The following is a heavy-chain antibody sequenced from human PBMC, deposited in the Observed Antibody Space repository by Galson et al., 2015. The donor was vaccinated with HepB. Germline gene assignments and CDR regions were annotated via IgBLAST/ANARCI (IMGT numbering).Heavy chain of an antibody. Sequence: ESLSLTCAVSGGSISSSNWWSWVRQPPGKGLEWIGEIYHSGSTNYNPSLKSRVTISVDKSKNQFSLKLSSVTAADTAVYYCARGAPVTFGGTTLDYWGQGTLVTVSS. CDR3: ARGAPVTFGGTTLDY. CDR1: GGSISSSNW. D-gene: IGHD3-16*01. CDR2: IYHSGST. V-gene: IGHV4-4*02. J-gene: IGHJ4*02.